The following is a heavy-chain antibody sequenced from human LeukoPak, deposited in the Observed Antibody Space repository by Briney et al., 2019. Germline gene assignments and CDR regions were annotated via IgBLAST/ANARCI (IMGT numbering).Heavy chain of an antibody. CDR2: INSNTGNP. V-gene: IGHV7-4-1*02. CDR1: GYTFTRYV. D-gene: IGHD3-22*01. J-gene: IGHJ4*02. Sequence: ASVKVSCKASGYTFTRYVMNWVRQAPGQGLEWMGWINSNTGNPTYAQGFTGRFVFSLDTSVSTAYLQISSLKAEDTAVYYCARTTESYDRSGYWVYYFDYWGQGTLVTVSS. CDR3: ARTTESYDRSGYWVYYFDY.